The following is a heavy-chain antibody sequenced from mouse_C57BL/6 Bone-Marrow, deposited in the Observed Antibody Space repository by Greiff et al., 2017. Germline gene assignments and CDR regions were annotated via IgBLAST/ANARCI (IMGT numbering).Heavy chain of an antibody. Sequence: QVQLQQPGAELVKPGASVKLSCKASGYTFTSYWMQWVQQRPGQGLEWIGEIDPSDSYTNYTQKFKGKATLTVDTSSSTAYMQLSSLTSEDSAVYYCAREGAWTTVVFDYWGQGTTLTVSS. V-gene: IGHV1-50*01. D-gene: IGHD1-1*01. CDR1: GYTFTSYW. CDR3: AREGAWTTVVFDY. CDR2: IDPSDSYT. J-gene: IGHJ2*01.